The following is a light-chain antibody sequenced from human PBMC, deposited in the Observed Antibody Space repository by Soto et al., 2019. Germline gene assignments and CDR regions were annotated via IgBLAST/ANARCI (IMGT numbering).Light chain of an antibody. CDR1: SSDVGAYNY. CDR3: ASYTSSSTLVV. V-gene: IGLV2-14*01. J-gene: IGLJ2*01. CDR2: EVN. Sequence: QSALTQTASVSGSPGQSITISCTGTSSDVGAYNYVSWYQQHPGKAPKLMIYEVNNRPSGVSNRFSGSKSGNTASLTISGLQAEDEADYYCASYTSSSTLVVFGGGTKVTVL.